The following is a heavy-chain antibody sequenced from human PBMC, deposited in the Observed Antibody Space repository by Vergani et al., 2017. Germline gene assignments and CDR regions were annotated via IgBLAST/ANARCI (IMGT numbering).Heavy chain of an antibody. Sequence: QVQLQESGPGLVKPSETLSLTCTVSGGSISSYYWSWIRQPPGKGLEWIGYIYYSGSTNYNSSLKSRVTISVDTSKNQFSLKLRSVTAADTAVYYCARVHFYGSGSSGPLIYGMDVWGQGTTVTVSS. CDR1: GGSISSYY. V-gene: IGHV4-59*01. J-gene: IGHJ6*02. CDR2: IYYSGST. D-gene: IGHD3-10*01. CDR3: ARVHFYGSGSSGPLIYGMDV.